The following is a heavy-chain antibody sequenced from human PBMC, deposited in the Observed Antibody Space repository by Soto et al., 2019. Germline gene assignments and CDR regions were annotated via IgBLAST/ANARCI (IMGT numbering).Heavy chain of an antibody. J-gene: IGHJ6*02. V-gene: IGHV1-58*01. CDR1: GFIFTSSS. Sequence: GASVKVSCKASGFIFTSSSVQWVRQARGQRLEWIGWITVGTGNRNYAQNFQERVTITRDMSTSTAYMELSNLRSEDTAVYYCTTDPITIFPYYYYGMDVWGQGTTVTVSS. D-gene: IGHD3-3*01. CDR2: ITVGTGNR. CDR3: TTDPITIFPYYYYGMDV.